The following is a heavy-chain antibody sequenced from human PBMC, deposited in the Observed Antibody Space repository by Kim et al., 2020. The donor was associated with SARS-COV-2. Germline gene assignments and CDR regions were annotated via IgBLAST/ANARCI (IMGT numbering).Heavy chain of an antibody. CDR1: GYTFTRYT. CDR3: ARAAECYYGSGWGSDP. CDR2: INTNTGNP. D-gene: IGHD3-10*01. Sequence: ASVKVSCKASGYTFTRYTMNWVRQAPGQGLEWMGWINTNTGNPTYAPDFTGRFVFSLDTSVSTAYLQISSLKSEDTAVYYCARAAECYYGSGWGSDPWGRGTRVTVSS. V-gene: IGHV7-4-1*02. J-gene: IGHJ5*02.